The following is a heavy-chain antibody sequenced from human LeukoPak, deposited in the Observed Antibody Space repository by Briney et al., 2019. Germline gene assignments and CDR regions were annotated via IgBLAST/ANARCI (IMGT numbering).Heavy chain of an antibody. D-gene: IGHD5-12*01. CDR1: GGTFSSYA. V-gene: IGHV1-69*13. CDR2: IIPIFGTA. CDR3: ARDRSPATLYYFDY. J-gene: IGHJ4*02. Sequence: SVKVSCKASGGTFSSYAISWVRQAPGQGLEWMGGIIPIFGTANYAQKFQGRVTITADESTSTAYMELGSLRSEDTAVYYCARDRSPATLYYFDYWGQGTLVTVSS.